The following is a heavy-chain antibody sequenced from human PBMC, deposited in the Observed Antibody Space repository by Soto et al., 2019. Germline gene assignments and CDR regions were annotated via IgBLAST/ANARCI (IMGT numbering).Heavy chain of an antibody. CDR3: ARQGYGPQHGLVDD. CDR2: INHDGYS. V-gene: IGHV4-59*08. CDR1: GGSIINYY. Sequence: QVQLQQSGPGLVKPSETLSLTCTVSGGSIINYYCSWFRQSPGKGLEWIGYINHDGYSAYNLSLKRRITMSADTSKTQFSLMLDSVTATDTAVDYCARQGYGPQHGLVDDSGQGTTVIVSS. D-gene: IGHD1-1*01. J-gene: IGHJ6*02.